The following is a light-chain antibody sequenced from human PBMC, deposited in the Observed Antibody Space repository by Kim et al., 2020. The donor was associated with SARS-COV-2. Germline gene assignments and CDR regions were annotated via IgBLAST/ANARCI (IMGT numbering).Light chain of an antibody. CDR1: QTISNH. V-gene: IGKV1-39*01. CDR3: QQSDSSPDT. Sequence: SASIGDRVTITCRASQTISNHLNWYQQKPGKAPTTLIYAASILQSGVPSRFSGRGSATDFTLTINSLQPEDFATYYCQQSDSSPDTFGQGTKLEI. J-gene: IGKJ2*01. CDR2: AAS.